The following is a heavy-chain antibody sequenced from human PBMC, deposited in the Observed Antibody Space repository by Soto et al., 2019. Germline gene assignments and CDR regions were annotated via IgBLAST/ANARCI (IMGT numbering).Heavy chain of an antibody. Sequence: QVQLVQSGAEVKNPGASVKVSCKASGYTFTSYGISWVRQAPGQGLEWMGWISGNNGNTNYAQKPQGRVTMTTETSTNTAYMGLRSLRSDVTAVYYCARDRGAYGMDVWGQGTTVTVSS. J-gene: IGHJ6*02. V-gene: IGHV1-18*01. CDR3: ARDRGAYGMDV. CDR2: ISGNNGNT. CDR1: GYTFTSYG.